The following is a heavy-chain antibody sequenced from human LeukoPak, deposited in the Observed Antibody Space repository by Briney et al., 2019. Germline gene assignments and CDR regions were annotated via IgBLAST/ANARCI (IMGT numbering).Heavy chain of an antibody. J-gene: IGHJ4*02. Sequence: GGSLRLSCGASGFTFSSYPMSWVRQTPKKGLEWVSGISGNGDSTYYADSVKGRFSISRDNSKNMLYLQMNSLRAEDTAIYYCAKDIEERWLQLGSFDYWGQGNLVTVSS. D-gene: IGHD5-24*01. CDR3: AKDIEERWLQLGSFDY. CDR1: GFTFSSYP. V-gene: IGHV3-23*01. CDR2: ISGNGDST.